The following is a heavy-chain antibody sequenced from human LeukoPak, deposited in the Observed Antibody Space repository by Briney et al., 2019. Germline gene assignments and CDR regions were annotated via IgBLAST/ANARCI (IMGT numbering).Heavy chain of an antibody. CDR2: IYTSGST. D-gene: IGHD3-22*01. V-gene: IGHV4-4*07. J-gene: IGHJ4*02. CDR1: GGSISSYY. CDR3: ARDSGYVVNDS. Sequence: SETLSLTCTVSGGSISSYYWSWIRQPAGKGLEWIGRIYTSGSTNYNPSLKSRATMSVDTSKNQFSLKLRFVTAADTAVYYCARDSGYVVNDSWGQGTLVTVSS.